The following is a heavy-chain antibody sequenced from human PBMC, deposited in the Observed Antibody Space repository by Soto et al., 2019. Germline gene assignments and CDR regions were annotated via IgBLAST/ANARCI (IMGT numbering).Heavy chain of an antibody. CDR3: AKDYCYDSSGYYYPYYYYYGMDV. V-gene: IGHV3-30*18. CDR1: GFTFSSYG. CDR2: ISYDGSNK. D-gene: IGHD3-22*01. J-gene: IGHJ6*02. Sequence: GGSLRLSCAASGFTFSSYGMHWVRQAPGKGLEWVAVISYDGSNKYYADSVKGRFTISRDNSRNTLYLQMNSLRAEDTAVYYCAKDYCYDSSGYYYPYYYYYGMDVWGQGTTVTVSS.